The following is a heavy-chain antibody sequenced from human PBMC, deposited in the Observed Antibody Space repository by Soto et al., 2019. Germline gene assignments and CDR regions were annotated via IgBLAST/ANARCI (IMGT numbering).Heavy chain of an antibody. J-gene: IGHJ6*02. CDR1: GFTFSDYY. CDR3: ARDQYYYGSGTYPYYYYGMDV. D-gene: IGHD3-10*01. V-gene: IGHV3-11*01. CDR2: ISSSGSTI. Sequence: QVQLVESGGGLVKPGGSLRLSCAASGFTFSDYYMSWIRQAPGKGLEWVSYISSSGSTIYYADSVKGRFTISRDNAKNSLYLQMNSLRAEDTAVYYCARDQYYYGSGTYPYYYYGMDVWGQGTTVTFSS.